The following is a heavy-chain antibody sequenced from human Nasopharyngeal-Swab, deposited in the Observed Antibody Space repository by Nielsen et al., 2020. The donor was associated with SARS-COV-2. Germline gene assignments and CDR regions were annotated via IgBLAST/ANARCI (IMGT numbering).Heavy chain of an antibody. CDR3: ARDDTPGVVRSYYYYGMDV. D-gene: IGHD3-22*01. CDR2: ISSSGSTI. Sequence: GESLKISCAASGFTFSSYEMNWVRQAPGTGLEWVSYISSSGSTIYYADSVKGRFTISRDNAKNSLYLQMNSLRAEDTAVYYCARDDTPGVVRSYYYYGMDVWGQGTTVTVSS. J-gene: IGHJ6*02. V-gene: IGHV3-48*03. CDR1: GFTFSSYE.